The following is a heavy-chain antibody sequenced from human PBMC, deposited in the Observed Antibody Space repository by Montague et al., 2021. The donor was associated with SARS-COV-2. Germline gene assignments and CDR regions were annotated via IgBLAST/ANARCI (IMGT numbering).Heavy chain of an antibody. J-gene: IGHJ6*02. CDR3: SSGEFFYYGSGNYYRSALDD. Sequence: SETLSLTCHVYGASFSGYYWSWVRQSPGKGLEWIGEVIHSGTTNYNPSLKGRVTLSIDSSNARFSLRLTSLTAADTGVYYCSSGEFFYYGSGNYYRSALDDWGQGTTVTVSS. CDR2: VIHSGTT. D-gene: IGHD3-10*01. V-gene: IGHV4-34*12. CDR1: GASFSGYY.